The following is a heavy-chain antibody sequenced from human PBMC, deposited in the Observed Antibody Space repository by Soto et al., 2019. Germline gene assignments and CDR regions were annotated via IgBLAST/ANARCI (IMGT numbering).Heavy chain of an antibody. Sequence: SETLSLTCTVSGGTISSYYWSWIRQPPGKGLEWIGYIYYSGSTNYNPSLKSRFTISVGTTKNQFCLKLSSVSAADTAVYYCARKFSCSYGYAFDIWGQGTMVTVSS. CDR3: ARKFSCSYGYAFDI. J-gene: IGHJ3*02. V-gene: IGHV4-59*01. CDR1: GGTISSYY. D-gene: IGHD5-18*01. CDR2: IYYSGST.